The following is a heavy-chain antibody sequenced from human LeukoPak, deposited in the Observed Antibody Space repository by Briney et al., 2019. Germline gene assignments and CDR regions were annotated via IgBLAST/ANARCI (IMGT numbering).Heavy chain of an antibody. J-gene: IGHJ1*01. Sequence: PGRCLRLAWAASGSTFGTSAISSVSHAPRKWLGWVSAISGTSTSTYYSDSVKGRFTISRDNSQNTLFLQMNSLEAGDTAVYYCAKGAEVAGTLYFQHWGQGTLVSVSS. V-gene: IGHV3-23*01. CDR2: ISGTSTST. CDR1: GSTFGTSA. D-gene: IGHD6-19*01. CDR3: AKGAEVAGTLYFQH.